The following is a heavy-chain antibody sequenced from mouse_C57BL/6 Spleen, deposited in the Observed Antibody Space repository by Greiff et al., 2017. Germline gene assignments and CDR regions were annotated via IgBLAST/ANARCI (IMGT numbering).Heavy chain of an antibody. D-gene: IGHD1-1*01. Sequence: EVKLMESGPGLVKPSQSLSLTCSVTGYSITSGYYWNWIRQFPGNNLEWMSYISYDGSNNTNPSLKNRTSITRDTAKNQFFLKLYSVTTEDTATYYCAKYYGSLDYWGQGTTLTVSS. CDR3: AKYYGSLDY. CDR2: ISYDGSN. CDR1: GYSITSGYY. V-gene: IGHV3-6*01. J-gene: IGHJ2*01.